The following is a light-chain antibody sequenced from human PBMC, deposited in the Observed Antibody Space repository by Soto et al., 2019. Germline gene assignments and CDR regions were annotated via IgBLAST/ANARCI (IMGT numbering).Light chain of an antibody. CDR3: SSYAGSDNFV. CDR1: SSDVGGYNY. CDR2: EVS. V-gene: IGLV2-8*01. Sequence: LTQPPSASGSPGQSVTISCTGTSSDVGGYNYVSWYQQHPGKAPKLVISEVSKRPSGVPDRFSGSKSGNTASLTVSGLQAEDEADYYCSSYAGSDNFVFGTGTKVTVL. J-gene: IGLJ1*01.